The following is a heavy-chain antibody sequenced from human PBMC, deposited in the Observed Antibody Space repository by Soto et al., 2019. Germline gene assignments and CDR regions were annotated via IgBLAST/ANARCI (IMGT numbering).Heavy chain of an antibody. J-gene: IGHJ6*02. CDR3: ARFKAAGTYYYYGMDV. CDR2: INHSGST. D-gene: IGHD6-13*01. V-gene: IGHV4-34*01. Sequence: QVQLQQWGAGLLKPSETLSLTCAVYGGSFSGYYWSWIRQPPGKGLEWIGEINHSGSTNYNPSLKSRVTISVDTSKNQFSLKLSSVTAADTAVYYCARFKAAGTYYYYGMDVWGQGTTVTVSS. CDR1: GGSFSGYY.